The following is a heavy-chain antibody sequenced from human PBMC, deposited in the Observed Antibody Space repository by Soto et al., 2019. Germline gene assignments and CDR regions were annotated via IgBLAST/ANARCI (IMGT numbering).Heavy chain of an antibody. CDR2: IWYDGSNK. D-gene: IGHD6-13*01. J-gene: IGHJ6*02. CDR1: GFTFSSYG. Sequence: LRLSCAASGFTFSSYGMHWVRQAPGKGLEWVAVIWYDGSNKYYADSVKGRFTISRDNSKNTLYLQMNSLRAEDTAVYYCARGSSWTYYYYVMDVWGQGTTVTVSS. V-gene: IGHV3-33*01. CDR3: ARGSSWTYYYYVMDV.